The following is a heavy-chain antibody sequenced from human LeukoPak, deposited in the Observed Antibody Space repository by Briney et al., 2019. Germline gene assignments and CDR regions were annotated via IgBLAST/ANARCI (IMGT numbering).Heavy chain of an antibody. CDR2: IYSSGNT. CDR1: GGSMRSYF. CDR3: AREGPYSGRWYYFDY. J-gene: IGHJ4*02. Sequence: PSETLSLTCTVSGGSMRSYFWSSIRQPAGKGLEWIGRIYSSGNTNYNPSLKSRVTMSVDTSKNQFSLKLTSVTAADTAFYYCAREGPYSGRWYYFDYWGQGIPVTVSS. V-gene: IGHV4-4*07. D-gene: IGHD6-13*01.